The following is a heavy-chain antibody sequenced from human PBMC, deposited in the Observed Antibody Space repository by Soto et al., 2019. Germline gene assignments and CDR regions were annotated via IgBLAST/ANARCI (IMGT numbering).Heavy chain of an antibody. CDR2: IYPDDSDA. CDR3: ARPPIDSVDYPFDY. V-gene: IGHV5-51*01. Sequence: GESLKISCQGSGYSFPDYWIGWVRQMPGKGLEWMGIIYPDDSDAKYSPSFQGQVTMSADKSIRTAYLQWSSLKASDTAMYFCARPPIDSVDYPFDYWGQGTLVTVSS. D-gene: IGHD3-22*01. CDR1: GYSFPDYW. J-gene: IGHJ4*02.